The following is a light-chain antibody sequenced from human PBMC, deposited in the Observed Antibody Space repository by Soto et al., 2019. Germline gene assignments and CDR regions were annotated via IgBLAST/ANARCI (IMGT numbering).Light chain of an antibody. CDR3: QQYSNLIT. J-gene: IGKJ5*01. CDR2: DAS. Sequence: DIQITQSPSSLSASVGDRVTITCQASQDVSNYLNWYQQKLGKAPKLLIYDASNLETGVPSRFSGSGSGTYFTFTISSLQPEDFATYYCQQYSNLITFGQGTRL. V-gene: IGKV1-33*01. CDR1: QDVSNY.